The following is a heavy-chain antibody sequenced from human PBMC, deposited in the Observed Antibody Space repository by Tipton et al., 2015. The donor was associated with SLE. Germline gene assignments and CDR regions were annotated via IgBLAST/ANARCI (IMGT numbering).Heavy chain of an antibody. Sequence: TLSLTCAVSGEYFNDYFWIWIRLPPEKGLEWIGEVNHSGSTNYNPSLKSRVTISVDTSRNQFSLKLSFVTAADTAFYYCARHVVGVASRPGWFDTWGQGTLVTVSS. CDR1: GEYFNDYF. J-gene: IGHJ5*02. D-gene: IGHD2-15*01. V-gene: IGHV4-34*01. CDR3: ARHVVGVASRPGWFDT. CDR2: VNHSGST.